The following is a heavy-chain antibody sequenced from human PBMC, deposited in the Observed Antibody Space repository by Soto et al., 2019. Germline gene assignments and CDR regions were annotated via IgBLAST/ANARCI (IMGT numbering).Heavy chain of an antibody. V-gene: IGHV1-69*19. CDR1: GSTFNTYA. D-gene: IGHD3-10*01. CDR2: ISPMFGAA. J-gene: IGHJ4*01. CDR3: AREVQVHTPAFVY. Sequence: QVQLVQSGDEMKKPGSSVKVSCQSSGSTFNTYAMNWVRQAPGQGPEWMGDISPMFGAANYAPKFQGRVTITADESTGTSYMQLSSLTSEDTALYFCAREVQVHTPAFVYWGQGTLFTV.